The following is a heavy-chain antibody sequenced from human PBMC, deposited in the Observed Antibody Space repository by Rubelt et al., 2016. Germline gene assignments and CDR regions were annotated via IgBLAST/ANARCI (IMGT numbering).Heavy chain of an antibody. Sequence: QVQLQQWGAGLLKPSETLSLTCAVYGGSFSGYYWSWIRQPPGNGLEWIGEINHSGSTNYNPCLKSQATCITVTSMNQLVLQLSTVTAAGTAVYYCARGRMGLHSYCYGMDVWGQGTTVTVSS. CDR2: INHSGST. CDR3: ARGRMGLHSYCYGMDV. D-gene: IGHD2-21*01. V-gene: IGHV4-34*01. CDR1: GGSFSGYY. J-gene: IGHJ6*02.